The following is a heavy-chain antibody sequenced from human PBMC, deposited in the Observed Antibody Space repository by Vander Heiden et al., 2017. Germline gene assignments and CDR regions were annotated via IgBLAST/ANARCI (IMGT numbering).Heavy chain of an antibody. CDR2: ISYDGSNK. Sequence: QVQLVGPGGGVVKPGRSLRLCCAAAGSTFSRYAMHWVRQSPGKGLDWVAVISYDGSNKYYADSVKGRFTISRDNSKNTLYLQMNSLRAEDTAVYYCARDNARQWQLPGGFDYWGQGTLVTVSS. D-gene: IGHD6-19*01. CDR3: ARDNARQWQLPGGFDY. V-gene: IGHV3-30*01. CDR1: GSTFSRYA. J-gene: IGHJ4*02.